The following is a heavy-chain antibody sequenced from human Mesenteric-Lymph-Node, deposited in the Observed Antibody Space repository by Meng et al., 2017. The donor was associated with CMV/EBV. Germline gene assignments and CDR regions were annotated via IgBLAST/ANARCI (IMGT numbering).Heavy chain of an antibody. V-gene: IGHV3-69-1*02. CDR3: TRRGIFGVVIIGDY. J-gene: IGHJ4*02. Sequence: GESLKISCAASGFTFSDYYMNWVRQAPGKGLEWVSSISSSSTLYYADSVKGRFTISRDNAKNSLYLQMNSLRAEDTAVYYCTRRGIFGVVIIGDYWGQGTLVTVSS. CDR2: ISSSSTL. CDR1: GFTFSDYY. D-gene: IGHD3-3*01.